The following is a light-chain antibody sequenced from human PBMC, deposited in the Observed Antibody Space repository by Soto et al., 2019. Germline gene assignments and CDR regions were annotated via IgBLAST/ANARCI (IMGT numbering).Light chain of an antibody. CDR3: QQYNSYVWT. CDR2: DAS. Sequence: GDRVTITCRASQSISSSLAWYQQKPGKAPKLLIYDASRLESGVPSRFSGSGSGTEFTLSVSSLQPDDFAAYYCQQYNSYVWTFGQGTKVDI. V-gene: IGKV1-5*01. J-gene: IGKJ1*01. CDR1: QSISSS.